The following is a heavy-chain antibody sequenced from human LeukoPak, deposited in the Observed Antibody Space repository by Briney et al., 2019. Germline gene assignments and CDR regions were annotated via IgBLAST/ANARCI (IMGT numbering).Heavy chain of an antibody. CDR3: AREGRDIVATFFDY. CDR1: GGSFSGYY. CDR2: INHSGST. J-gene: IGHJ4*02. D-gene: IGHD5-12*01. Sequence: SETLSLTCAVYGGSFSGYYWSWIRQPPGKGLEWIGEINHSGSTNYNPSLKSRVTISVDTSKNLFSLKLSSVTAADTAVYYCAREGRDIVATFFDYWGQGTLVTVSS. V-gene: IGHV4-34*01.